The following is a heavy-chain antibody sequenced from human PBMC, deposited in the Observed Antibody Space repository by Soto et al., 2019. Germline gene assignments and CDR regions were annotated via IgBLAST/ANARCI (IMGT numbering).Heavy chain of an antibody. CDR2: IYFSGTT. D-gene: IGHD3-22*01. CDR1: GCSISSGDYY. CDR3: AKRDRSGFSYWLDT. Sequence: QVQLQEAGPGLVKPSQTLSLTCTVSGCSISSGDYYWSWIRQHPGKGLEWIGTIYFSGTTYYNPALKSRVTISVDTSKSQFSLKLSSVTAADTAVYYCAKRDRSGFSYWLDTWGQGTLVTVSS. V-gene: IGHV4-31*03. J-gene: IGHJ5*02.